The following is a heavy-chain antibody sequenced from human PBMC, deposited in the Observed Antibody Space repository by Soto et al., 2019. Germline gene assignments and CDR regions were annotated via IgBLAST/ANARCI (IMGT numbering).Heavy chain of an antibody. J-gene: IGHJ4*02. CDR2: IKSKTDGGTT. V-gene: IGHV3-15*01. CDR3: TADITMMRY. Sequence: DVQLVESGGGLVKPGGSLRLSCAASGFTFSDAWMTWVRQAPGKGLEWVGRIKSKTDGGTTDYAAPVEDRFTISRDDSNNTLYLQMNSLKTVDTAVYYCTADITMMRYRGQGTLVAVSS. CDR1: GFTFSDAW. D-gene: IGHD3-22*01.